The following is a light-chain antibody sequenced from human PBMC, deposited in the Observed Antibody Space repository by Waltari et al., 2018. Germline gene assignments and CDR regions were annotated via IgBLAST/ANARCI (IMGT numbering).Light chain of an antibody. CDR3: QQYNSYPWT. V-gene: IGKV1-5*03. CDR1: QSISSY. J-gene: IGKJ1*01. CDR2: KAS. Sequence: DIQMTQSPSMLSASLGDRVTITCRASQSISSYLAWYQQKPGKAPKLLIYKASGLEGGFPSRFSGSGSGTEFTLTISSLQPDDFATYYCQQYNSYPWTFGQGTKVDIK.